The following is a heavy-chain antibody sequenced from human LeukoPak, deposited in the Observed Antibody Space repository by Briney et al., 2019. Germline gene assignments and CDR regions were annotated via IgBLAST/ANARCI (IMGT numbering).Heavy chain of an antibody. Sequence: PSETLSLTCSVSGDSVSSAYYYWSWIRQPPGKGLEWIGYIYYSGSTNYNPSLKSRVTISIDTSKSQFSLKLNSVTAADTAVYYCARDYTGDYDSSGYLYYLDYWGLGALVTVSS. J-gene: IGHJ4*02. D-gene: IGHD3-22*01. CDR2: IYYSGST. CDR3: ARDYTGDYDSSGYLYYLDY. V-gene: IGHV4-61*01. CDR1: GDSVSSAYYY.